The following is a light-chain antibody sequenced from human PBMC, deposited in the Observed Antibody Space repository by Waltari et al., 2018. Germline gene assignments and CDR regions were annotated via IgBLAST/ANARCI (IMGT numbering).Light chain of an antibody. Sequence: QSVLAQPPSASGTPGQRVTISCSGSSSHIGSDPVNWYQQFPGTAPKLLIHSNDQRPSGVPDRFSGSKSGTSASLAISGLQSEDEADYYCAVWDVSLNGFYVFGTGTKVTVL. CDR2: SND. V-gene: IGLV1-44*01. CDR1: SSHIGSDP. CDR3: AVWDVSLNGFYV. J-gene: IGLJ1*01.